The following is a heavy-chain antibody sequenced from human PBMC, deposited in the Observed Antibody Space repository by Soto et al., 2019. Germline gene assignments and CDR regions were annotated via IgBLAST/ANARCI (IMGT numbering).Heavy chain of an antibody. V-gene: IGHV3-23*01. CDR2: ISGSGGST. CDR3: ARDEYSSSPPSGMDV. CDR1: GFTFSSYA. D-gene: IGHD6-6*01. J-gene: IGHJ6*02. Sequence: GGSLRLSCAASGFTFSSYAMSWVRQAPGKGLEWVSAISGSGGSTYYADSVKGRFTISRDNSKNTLYLQMNSLRAEDTAVYYCARDEYSSSPPSGMDVWGQGTTVTVSS.